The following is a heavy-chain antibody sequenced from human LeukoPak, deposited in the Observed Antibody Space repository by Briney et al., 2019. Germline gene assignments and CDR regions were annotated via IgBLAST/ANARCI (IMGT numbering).Heavy chain of an antibody. CDR2: ISYDGSNK. V-gene: IGHV3-30-3*01. Sequence: GRSLRLSCAASGFTFSSYATHWVRQAPGKGLEWVAVISYDGSNKYYADSVKGRFTISRDNSKNTLYLQMNSLRAEDTAVYYCASEIIAVAGTTYWGQGTLVTVSS. CDR1: GFTFSSYA. D-gene: IGHD6-19*01. J-gene: IGHJ4*02. CDR3: ASEIIAVAGTTY.